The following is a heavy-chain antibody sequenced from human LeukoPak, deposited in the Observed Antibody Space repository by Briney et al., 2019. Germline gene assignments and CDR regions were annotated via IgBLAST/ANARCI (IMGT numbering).Heavy chain of an antibody. CDR2: ISYDGSNK. D-gene: IGHD5-18*01. V-gene: IGHV3-30-3*01. CDR3: ARDLYSYGFDY. J-gene: IGHJ4*02. CDR1: GFTFSSYA. Sequence: GRSLRLSCAASGFTFSSYAMHWVRQAPGKGLEWVAVISYDGSNKYYADSVKGRFTISRDNSKNTLYLQMNSLRAEDTAVYYCARDLYSYGFDYWGQGTLVTVSS.